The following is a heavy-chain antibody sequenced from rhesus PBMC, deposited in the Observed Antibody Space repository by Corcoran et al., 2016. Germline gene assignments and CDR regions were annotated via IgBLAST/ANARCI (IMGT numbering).Heavy chain of an antibody. J-gene: IGHJ4*01. V-gene: IGHV1-111*02. Sequence: EVQLVQSGTVGKKPGAYVKFSCKAAGYTFTDVYLHWVRQAPGKGLEWMGRFDPEDGEAHPAQNFQDRVTITADTSTDTAYMGLSSLSSEDTAVYYCATGGGWGQGVLVTVSS. CDR1: GYTFTDVY. CDR2: FDPEDGEA. CDR3: ATGGG.